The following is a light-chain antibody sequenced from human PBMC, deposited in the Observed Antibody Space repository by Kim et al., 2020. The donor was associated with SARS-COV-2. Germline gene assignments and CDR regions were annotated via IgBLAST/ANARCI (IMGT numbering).Light chain of an antibody. CDR1: ALSNQY. CDR2: KDS. Sequence: SYELTQPPSVSASPGQTARITCSGDALSNQYAYWYQQKPGQAPVLLIYKDSERPSGIPERMSGSSSGTTVTLTISGVQAEDEADYYCQSSDSSGSLYVFGTGTKVTV. CDR3: QSSDSSGSLYV. J-gene: IGLJ1*01. V-gene: IGLV3-25*03.